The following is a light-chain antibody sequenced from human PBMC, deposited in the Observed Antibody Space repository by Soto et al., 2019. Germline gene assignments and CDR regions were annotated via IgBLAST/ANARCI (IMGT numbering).Light chain of an antibody. V-gene: IGKV1-5*03. CDR3: QQYHIYSGT. Sequence: IQMTQSPSSLSASVGYRVTITCQASQDIRKYLNWYQQKPGKAPNLLIYKASTLASGVPSRFSGSGSGTEFTLTINSLQPDDFATYYCQQYHIYSGTFGQGTKVDI. J-gene: IGKJ1*01. CDR1: QDIRKY. CDR2: KAS.